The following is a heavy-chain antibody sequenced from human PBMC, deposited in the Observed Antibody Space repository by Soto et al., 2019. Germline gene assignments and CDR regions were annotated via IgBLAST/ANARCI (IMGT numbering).Heavy chain of an antibody. D-gene: IGHD2-2*01. V-gene: IGHV4-34*01. CDR3: ARDPVDIVVVPASMDV. CDR2: INHSGST. CDR1: GGSFSGYY. J-gene: IGHJ6*02. Sequence: PSETLSLTCAVYGGSFSGYYWSWIRQPPGKGLEWIGEINHSGSTNYNPSLKSRVTISVDTSKNQFSLKLSSVTAADTAVYYCARDPVDIVVVPASMDVWGQRTTVTVSS.